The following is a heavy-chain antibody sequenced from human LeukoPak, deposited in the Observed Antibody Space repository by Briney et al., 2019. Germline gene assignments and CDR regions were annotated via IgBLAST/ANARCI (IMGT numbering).Heavy chain of an antibody. Sequence: GGSLRLSCAASGFTFSSYGMHWVRQAPGKGLEWVAFIRYDGSNKYNADSVKGRFTISRDNSKNTLYLQMNSLRAEDTAVYYCAKDALQDGSYPYYFDYWGQGTLVTVSS. CDR2: IRYDGSNK. J-gene: IGHJ4*02. D-gene: IGHD1-26*01. V-gene: IGHV3-30*02. CDR1: GFTFSSYG. CDR3: AKDALQDGSYPYYFDY.